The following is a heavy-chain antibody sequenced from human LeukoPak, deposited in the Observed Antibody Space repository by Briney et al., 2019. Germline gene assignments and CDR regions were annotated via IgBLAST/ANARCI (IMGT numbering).Heavy chain of an antibody. V-gene: IGHV3-23*01. Sequence: GGSLRLSCAASGFTFSSYAMSWVRQAPGKGLEWVSSITSSGAATYYADSVKGRFTISRDNSNNTLYLQMNSLRAEDTAVYYCAKDRPNYYGSNGHYYKLNGDCWGQGTLVTVSS. CDR2: ITSSGAAT. CDR3: AKDRPNYYGSNGHYYKLNGDC. J-gene: IGHJ4*02. CDR1: GFTFSSYA. D-gene: IGHD3-22*01.